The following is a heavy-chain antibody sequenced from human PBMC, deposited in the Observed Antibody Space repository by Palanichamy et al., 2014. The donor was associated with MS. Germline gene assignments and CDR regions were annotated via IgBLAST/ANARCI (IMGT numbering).Heavy chain of an antibody. Sequence: QVQLVESGGGVVQPGRSLRLSCAASGFTFRSYGMHWVRQAPGKGLEWVAVIWYDGSNKYYADSVKGRFTISRDNSKNTLYLQMNSLRAEDTAVYYCARDLSLMVRGVNVYGMDVWGQGTTVTVSS. J-gene: IGHJ6*02. D-gene: IGHD3-10*01. CDR1: GFTFRSYG. V-gene: IGHV3-33*01. CDR2: IWYDGSNK. CDR3: ARDLSLMVRGVNVYGMDV.